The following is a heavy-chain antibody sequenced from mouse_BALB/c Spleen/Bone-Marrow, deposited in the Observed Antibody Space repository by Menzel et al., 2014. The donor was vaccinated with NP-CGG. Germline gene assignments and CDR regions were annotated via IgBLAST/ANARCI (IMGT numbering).Heavy chain of an antibody. V-gene: IGHV2-9*02. CDR2: IWAGGST. J-gene: IGHJ4*01. CDR3: ARREISTGYAMDY. Sequence: VQLQQSGPGLVAPSQSLSITCTVSGFSLTSYGVHWVRQPPGKGLEWLGVIWAGGSTNYNSALMSRLSISKDNPKSQVFLKMNSLQTDDTAMYYCARREISTGYAMDYWGQGTSVTVSS. CDR1: GFSLTSYG. D-gene: IGHD1-1*01.